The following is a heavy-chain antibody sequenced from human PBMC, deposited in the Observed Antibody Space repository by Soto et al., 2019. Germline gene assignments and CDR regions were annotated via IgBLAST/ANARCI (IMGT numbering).Heavy chain of an antibody. CDR1: GFTFSSYA. CDR2: ISYDGSNK. D-gene: IGHD6-19*01. Sequence: QAGGSLRLSCAASGFTFSSYAMHWVRQAPGKGLEWVAVISYDGSNKYYADSVKGRFTISRDNSKNTLYLQMNSLRAEDTAVYYCARDHPPKTSGWYAGVDYWGQGTLVTVSS. CDR3: ARDHPPKTSGWYAGVDY. V-gene: IGHV3-30-3*01. J-gene: IGHJ4*02.